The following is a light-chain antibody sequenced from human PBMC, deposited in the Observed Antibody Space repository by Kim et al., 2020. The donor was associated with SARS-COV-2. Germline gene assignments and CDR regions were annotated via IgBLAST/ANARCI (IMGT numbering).Light chain of an antibody. CDR1: ALPKQY. J-gene: IGLJ3*02. Sequence: SYELTQPPSVSVSPGQTARITCSGVALPKQYAYWYQQKPGQAPVLVIYKGGERAAGIPERFSGSGSVTTVTLTISGVQAEDEADYYCQSADSSGTWVFGGGTQLTVL. CDR3: QSADSSGTWV. V-gene: IGLV3-25*03. CDR2: KGG.